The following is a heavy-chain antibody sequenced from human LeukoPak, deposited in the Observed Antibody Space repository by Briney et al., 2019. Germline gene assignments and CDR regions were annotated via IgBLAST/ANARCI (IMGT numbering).Heavy chain of an antibody. J-gene: IGHJ4*02. CDR3: ARDPRTVRI. Sequence: GGSLRLSCVASGFTFSASYMTWVRQPPGKGLEWLSYISENSGDTNYADSVKGRFTVSRDNAKNSLYLQMNSLRVEDTAVYYCARDPRTVRIWGQGTLVTVSS. V-gene: IGHV3-11*06. D-gene: IGHD1-1*01. CDR1: GFTFSASY. CDR2: ISENSGDT.